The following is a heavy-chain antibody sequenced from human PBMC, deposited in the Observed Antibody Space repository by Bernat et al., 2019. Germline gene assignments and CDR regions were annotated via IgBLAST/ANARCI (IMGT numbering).Heavy chain of an antibody. CDR1: GLTFSSHW. D-gene: IGHD6-13*01. CDR3: ARDQYSSTWEPFDC. J-gene: IGHJ4*02. CDR2: INSDGSST. Sequence: EVQLVESGGGLVQPGGSLRLSCAASGLTFSSHWMHWVRQAPGKGLVWVSRINSDGSSTRYADSVKCRFTISRVNAKNTLFLQVTSLRAEDTTVYYCARDQYSSTWEPFDCWGQGTLVTVSS. V-gene: IGHV3-74*01.